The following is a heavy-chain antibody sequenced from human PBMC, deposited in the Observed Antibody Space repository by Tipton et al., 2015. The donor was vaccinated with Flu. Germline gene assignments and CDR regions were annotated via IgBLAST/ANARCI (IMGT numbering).Heavy chain of an antibody. V-gene: IGHV3-48*03. J-gene: IGHJ4*02. CDR1: GFTFSIYE. CDR3: ARDLDYYDSSGYYYAFDY. Sequence: SLRLSCAASGFTFSIYEMNWVRQAPGEGLEWISYISSSGSTIYYADSVKGRFTISRDNAKNSLYLQMNSLRAEDTAVYYCARDLDYYDSSGYYYAFDYWGQVTLVTVSS. CDR2: ISSSGSTI. D-gene: IGHD3-22*01.